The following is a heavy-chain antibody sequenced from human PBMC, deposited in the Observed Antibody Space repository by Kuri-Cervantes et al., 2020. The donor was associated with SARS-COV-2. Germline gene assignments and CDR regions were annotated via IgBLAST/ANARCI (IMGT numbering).Heavy chain of an antibody. CDR2: VYSSGGT. CDR3: ARGILGDDSIHYGMDV. D-gene: IGHD2/OR15-2a*01. CDR1: GGSISGYY. V-gene: IGHV4-59*10. Sequence: SETLSLTCAVYGGSISGYYWSWIRQSAGKGLGFIGRVYSSGGTNYNPSLESRVTMSIDTAKNQVSLRLTSVTAADTAVYYCARGILGDDSIHYGMDVWGQGTSVTVSS. J-gene: IGHJ6*02.